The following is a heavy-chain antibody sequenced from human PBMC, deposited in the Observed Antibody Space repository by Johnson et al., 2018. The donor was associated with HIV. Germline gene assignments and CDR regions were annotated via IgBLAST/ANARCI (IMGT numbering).Heavy chain of an antibody. Sequence: QMLLVESGGGVVQPGRSLRLSCAASGFTFSNFGMHWVRQAPGKGLEWVAVISYDGSNKYYADSVKGRFTISRDNSKNTLYLQMNSLRAEDTAVYYCARDNIVLMVGGAFDIWGQGTMVTVSS. CDR2: ISYDGSNK. CDR3: ARDNIVLMVGGAFDI. J-gene: IGHJ3*02. CDR1: GFTFSNFG. D-gene: IGHD2-8*01. V-gene: IGHV3-30*03.